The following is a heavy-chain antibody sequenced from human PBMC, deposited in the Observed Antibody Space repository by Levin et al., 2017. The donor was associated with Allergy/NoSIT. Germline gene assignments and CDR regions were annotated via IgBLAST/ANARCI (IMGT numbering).Heavy chain of an antibody. D-gene: IGHD6-19*01. CDR3: ARDLEGVAGSSY. V-gene: IGHV1-46*01. CDR1: GYTFTKYF. J-gene: IGHJ4*02. CDR2: INPSGGST. Sequence: ASVKVSCKASGYTFTKYFIHWVRQAPGQGLEWMGRINPSGGSTSYAQKFQGRVTMTRDTYTSTVYMEVSSLRSEDTARYYCARDLEGVAGSSYWGQGTLVTVSS.